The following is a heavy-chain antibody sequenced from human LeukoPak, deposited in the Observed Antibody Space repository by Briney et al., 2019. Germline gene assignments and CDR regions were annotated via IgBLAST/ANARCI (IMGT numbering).Heavy chain of an antibody. D-gene: IGHD4-23*01. CDR3: ARDAPRDYGGNFWFDP. CDR2: IYTSGST. J-gene: IGHJ5*02. V-gene: IGHV4-4*07. CDR1: GGSISSYY. Sequence: SETLSLTSTVSGGSISSYYWSWIRQPAGKGLEWIGRIYTSGSTNYNPSLKSRVTMSVDTSKNQFSLKLSSVTAADTAVYYCARDAPRDYGGNFWFDPWGQGTLVTVSS.